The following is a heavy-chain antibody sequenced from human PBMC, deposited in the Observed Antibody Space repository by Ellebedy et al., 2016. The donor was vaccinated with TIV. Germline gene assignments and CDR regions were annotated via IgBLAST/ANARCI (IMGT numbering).Heavy chain of an antibody. D-gene: IGHD4/OR15-4a*01. CDR1: GGTFSSYA. Sequence: ASVKVSCKASGGTFSSYAISWVRQAPGQGLEWMGGIIPIFGTANYAQKFQGRVTITADESTSTAYMELRSLRSDDTAVYYCARDQGRVPRYWGQGTLVTVSS. V-gene: IGHV1-69*13. CDR3: ARDQGRVPRY. CDR2: IIPIFGTA. J-gene: IGHJ4*02.